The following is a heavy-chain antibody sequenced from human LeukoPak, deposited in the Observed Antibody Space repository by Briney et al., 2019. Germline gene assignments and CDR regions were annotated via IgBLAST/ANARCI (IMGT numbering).Heavy chain of an antibody. Sequence: GGSLRLSCAASGFTFSSYAMSWVRQAPGKGLEWVSAISGSGGSTYYADSVKGRFTISRDNTNNTLSLHMTSLGVEDTAVYYCAKDGCPTCYFVYYYYGIDVWGQGTTVTVSS. J-gene: IGHJ6*02. D-gene: IGHD2-15*01. V-gene: IGHV3-23*01. CDR1: GFTFSSYA. CDR2: ISGSGGST. CDR3: AKDGCPTCYFVYYYYGIDV.